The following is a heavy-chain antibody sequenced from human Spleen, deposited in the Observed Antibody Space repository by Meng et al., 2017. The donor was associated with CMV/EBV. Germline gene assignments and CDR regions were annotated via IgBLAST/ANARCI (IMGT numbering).Heavy chain of an antibody. V-gene: IGHV3-30-3*01. CDR1: GFTFSSYA. Sequence: GGSLRLSCAASGFTFSSYAMHWVRQAPGKGLEWVAVISYDGSNKYYADSVKGRFTISGDNSKNTLYLQMNSLRAEDTAVYYCARDESIAARAFDYWGQGTLVTVSS. CDR3: ARDESIAARAFDY. J-gene: IGHJ4*02. CDR2: ISYDGSNK. D-gene: IGHD6-6*01.